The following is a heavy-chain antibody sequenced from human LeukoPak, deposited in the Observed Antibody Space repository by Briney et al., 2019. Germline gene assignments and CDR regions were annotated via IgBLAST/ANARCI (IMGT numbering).Heavy chain of an antibody. CDR1: GFTFSSYG. V-gene: IGHV3-30*02. D-gene: IGHD6-6*01. CDR2: IRYDGSNK. Sequence: GGSLRLSCAASGFTFSSYGMHWVRQAPGKGLEWVAFIRYDGSNKYYADSVKGRFTISRDNSKNTLYLQMNSLRAEDTAVYYCAKDQDSSSYHPDAFDIWGQGTMVTVSS. CDR3: AKDQDSSSYHPDAFDI. J-gene: IGHJ3*02.